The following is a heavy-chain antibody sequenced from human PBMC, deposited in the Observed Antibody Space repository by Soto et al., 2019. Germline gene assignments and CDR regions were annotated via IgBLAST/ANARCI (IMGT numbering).Heavy chain of an antibody. J-gene: IGHJ4*02. CDR3: ARADYGDTKIYSFDH. Sequence: QVQLVQSGAEVTQPGASVKASCKTSGYTFTEYGISWFRQAPGQGLEWMGWISPYNGKTNYIQEFQDRVTITTDTSSTTVYMDLRTLKSDDTAIYFCARADYGDTKIYSFDHWGQGTLVTVSS. D-gene: IGHD4-17*01. CDR2: ISPYNGKT. CDR1: GYTFTEYG. V-gene: IGHV1-18*01.